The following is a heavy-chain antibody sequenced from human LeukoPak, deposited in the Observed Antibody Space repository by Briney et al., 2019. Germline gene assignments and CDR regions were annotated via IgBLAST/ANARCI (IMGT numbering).Heavy chain of an antibody. CDR3: ASTYDSSCYYHGPGAFDI. V-gene: IGHV1-69*05. D-gene: IGHD3-22*01. Sequence: PSVKVCCKASGGTFSSSAISWVRQAPGPGLEWMGGIIPIFGTGDYAQKFQGRVTFTTDESTSTAYMELSSLRSVAKAVYYYASTYDSSCYYHGPGAFDIWGQGTIVSVSS. CDR2: IIPIFGTG. CDR1: GGTFSSSA. J-gene: IGHJ3*02.